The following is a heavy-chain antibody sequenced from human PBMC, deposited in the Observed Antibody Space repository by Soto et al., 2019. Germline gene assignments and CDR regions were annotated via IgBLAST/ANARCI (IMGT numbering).Heavy chain of an antibody. CDR2: INHSGST. V-gene: IGHV4-34*01. D-gene: IGHD3-22*01. Sequence: SETLSLTCAVYGGSFSGYYWSWIRQPPGKGLEWIGEINHSGSTNYNPSLKSRVTISVDTSKNQFSLKLSSVTAADTAVYYCARVAYYYDSSGYQSLYYFDYWGQGTLVTVSS. J-gene: IGHJ4*02. CDR3: ARVAYYYDSSGYQSLYYFDY. CDR1: GGSFSGYY.